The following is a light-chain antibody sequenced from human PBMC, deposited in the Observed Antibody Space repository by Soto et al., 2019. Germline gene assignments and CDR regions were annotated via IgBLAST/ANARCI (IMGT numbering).Light chain of an antibody. CDR2: GAS. J-gene: IGKJ1*01. V-gene: IGKV1-9*01. CDR1: QGNNTF. Sequence: IQFTQSPSSLSASVGDRCSIAGRASQGNNTFVAWYQQKSGKAPKLLIYGASTLQSGVPSRFSGSGSGTEFTLTISSLQPDDFATYYCQHYDSYSEAFGQGTKVDI. CDR3: QHYDSYSEA.